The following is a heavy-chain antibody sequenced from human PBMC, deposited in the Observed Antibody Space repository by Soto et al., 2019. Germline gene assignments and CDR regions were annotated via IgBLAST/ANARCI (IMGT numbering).Heavy chain of an antibody. V-gene: IGHV1-69*02. D-gene: IGHD3-10*01. CDR2: IIPILGIA. CDR1: GGTFSSYT. CDR3: ARAIRGEYYMDV. Sequence: EASVKVSCKASGGTFSSYTISCVRQAPGQGLEWMGRIIPILGIANYAQKFQGRVTITADKSTSTAYMELSSLRSEDTAVYYCARAIRGEYYMDVWSKGTTVTVSS. J-gene: IGHJ6*03.